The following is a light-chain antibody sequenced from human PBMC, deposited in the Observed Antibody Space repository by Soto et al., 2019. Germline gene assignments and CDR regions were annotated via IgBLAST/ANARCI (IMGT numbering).Light chain of an antibody. V-gene: IGKV3-15*01. CDR2: GAS. CDR3: QQYNDWPLLT. Sequence: ETVMAQSPATLSVSPGERATLSCRASQSVSSNLAWYQQKPGQAPRLLIYGASTRATGIPARFSGSGSGTEFTITISSLQSEDFAVYYCQQYNDWPLLTFGGGTKVEI. CDR1: QSVSSN. J-gene: IGKJ4*01.